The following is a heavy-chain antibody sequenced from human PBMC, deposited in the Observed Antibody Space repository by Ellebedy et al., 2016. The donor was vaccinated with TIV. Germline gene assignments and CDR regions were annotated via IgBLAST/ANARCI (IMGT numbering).Heavy chain of an antibody. CDR2: ISAIFST. CDR1: GFTFNSFA. Sequence: GGSLRLXCAASGFTFNSFAMSWVRPPPGRGMEWASDISAIFSTYYADSVRGRFTISRDNSKNTLHLQMNSLRAEDTAVYYCAKGEALVWFGEHYYFDYWGLGTRVTVSS. J-gene: IGHJ4*02. CDR3: AKGEALVWFGEHYYFDY. V-gene: IGHV3-23*01. D-gene: IGHD3-10*01.